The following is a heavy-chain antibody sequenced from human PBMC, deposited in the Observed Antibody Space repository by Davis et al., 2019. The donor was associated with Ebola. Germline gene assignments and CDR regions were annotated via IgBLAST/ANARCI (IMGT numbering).Heavy chain of an antibody. CDR1: GGSISSSGHY. J-gene: IGHJ4*02. CDR2: IDYSGTT. V-gene: IGHV4-39*01. Sequence: MPSETLSLTCTVSGGSISSSGHYWYWIRQPPGKGLEGIGSIDYSGTTFYNPSLKSRVTISVDTSKNQFSLKLNSVTAADTAVYYCARLLKYYYESSGYSITHYFDYWGQGTLVTVSS. D-gene: IGHD3-22*01. CDR3: ARLLKYYYESSGYSITHYFDY.